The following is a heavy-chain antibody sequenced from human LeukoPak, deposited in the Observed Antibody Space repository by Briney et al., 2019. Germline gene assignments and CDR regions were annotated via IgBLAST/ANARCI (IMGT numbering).Heavy chain of an antibody. V-gene: IGHV4-34*01. CDR3: ARRMVVTAMFDY. CDR2: IKHSGST. Sequence: PSETLSLTCAVYGGSFSGYYWSWIRQPPGKGLEWIGEIKHSGSTNYNPSLKNRVTISVDTSKNQFSLKLSSVTAADTAVYYCARRMVVTAMFDYWGQGTLVTVSS. CDR1: GGSFSGYY. J-gene: IGHJ4*02. D-gene: IGHD2-21*02.